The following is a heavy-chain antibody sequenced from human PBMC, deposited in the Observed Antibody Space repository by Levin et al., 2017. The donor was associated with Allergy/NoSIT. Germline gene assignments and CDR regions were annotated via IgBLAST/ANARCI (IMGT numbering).Heavy chain of an antibody. CDR1: GFTFDAYG. V-gene: IGHV3-20*01. CDR3: ARGGRGYSYLYAFDF. J-gene: IGHJ3*01. CDR2: INWNGGST. D-gene: IGHD5-18*01. Sequence: PAGGSLRLSCAASGFTFDAYGMSWVRQAPGKGLEWVSGINWNGGSTGYADSVKGRFTISRDNAKNSLYLQMNSLRAEDTALYHCARGGRGYSYLYAFDFWGQGTMVTVSS.